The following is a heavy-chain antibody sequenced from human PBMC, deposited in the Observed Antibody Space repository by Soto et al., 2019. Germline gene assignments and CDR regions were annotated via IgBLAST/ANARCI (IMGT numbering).Heavy chain of an antibody. CDR2: IWYDGSNK. J-gene: IGHJ6*02. V-gene: IGHV3-33*01. D-gene: IGHD2-15*01. CDR3: ARERPDCSGGSCYGGYYYYGMDV. Sequence: VQLVESGGGVVQPGRSLRLSCAASGFTFSSYGMHWVRQAPGKGLEWVAVIWYDGSNKYYADSVKGRFTISRDNSKNTLYLQMNSLRAEDTAVYYCARERPDCSGGSCYGGYYYYGMDVWGQGTTVTVSS. CDR1: GFTFSSYG.